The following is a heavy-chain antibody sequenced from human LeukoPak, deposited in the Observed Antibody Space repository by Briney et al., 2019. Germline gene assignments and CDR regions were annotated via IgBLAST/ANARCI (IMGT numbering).Heavy chain of an antibody. J-gene: IGHJ4*02. Sequence: PGGSLRLSCAASGFTVSSNYMSWVRQAPGKGLEWVSVIYSGGSTYYADSVKGRFTISRDNSKNTLYLQMNSLRAEDTAVYYCARDRPYGDYRYWGQGTLVTVSS. V-gene: IGHV3-53*01. D-gene: IGHD4-17*01. CDR1: GFTVSSNY. CDR3: ARDRPYGDYRY. CDR2: IYSGGST.